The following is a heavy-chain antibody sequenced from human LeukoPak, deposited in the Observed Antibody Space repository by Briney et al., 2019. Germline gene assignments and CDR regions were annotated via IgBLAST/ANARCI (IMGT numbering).Heavy chain of an antibody. J-gene: IGHJ4*02. D-gene: IGHD3-22*01. V-gene: IGHV3-23*01. CDR2: ISGSGGST. CDR1: GFTFSNYA. CDR3: AAKGDYDTNPFDY. Sequence: GGSLRLSCAASGFTFSNYAMTWVRQAPGKGLEWVSAISGSGGSTYYADSVKGRLTISRDNSKNTLYLQMNSLRAEDTAVYYCAAKGDYDTNPFDYWGQGTLVTVSS.